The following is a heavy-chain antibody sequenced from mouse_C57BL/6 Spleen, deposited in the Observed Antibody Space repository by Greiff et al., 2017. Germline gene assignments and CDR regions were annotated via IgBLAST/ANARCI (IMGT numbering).Heavy chain of an antibody. V-gene: IGHV1-50*01. CDR1: GYTFTSYW. CDR3: ARGTAFYYAMDY. J-gene: IGHJ4*01. D-gene: IGHD3-3*01. Sequence: VQLQQPGAELVKPGASVKLSCKASGYTFTSYWMQWVKQRPGQGLEWIGEIDPSDSYTNYNQKFKGKATLTVDTSSSTAYMQLSSLTSEDSAVYYCARGTAFYYAMDYWGQGTSVTVSS. CDR2: IDPSDSYT.